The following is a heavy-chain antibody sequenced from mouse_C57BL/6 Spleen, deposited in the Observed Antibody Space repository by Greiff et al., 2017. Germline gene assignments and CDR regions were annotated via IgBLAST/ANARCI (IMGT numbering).Heavy chain of an antibody. J-gene: IGHJ3*01. CDR2: ISYDGSN. V-gene: IGHV3-6*01. D-gene: IGHD2-4*01. Sequence: DVKLVESGPGLVKPSQSLSLTCSVTGYSFTSGYYWNWIRQFPGNKLEWMGYISYDGSNNYNPSLKNRISITRDTSKNQFFLKLNSVTTEDTATYYCANKYDYAAWFAYWGQGTLVTVSA. CDR3: ANKYDYAAWFAY. CDR1: GYSFTSGYY.